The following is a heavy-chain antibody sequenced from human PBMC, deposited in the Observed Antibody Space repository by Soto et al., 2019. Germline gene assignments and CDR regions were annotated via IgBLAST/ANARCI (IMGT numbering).Heavy chain of an antibody. CDR1: GFTFDTYA. J-gene: IGHJ4*02. D-gene: IGHD6-13*01. Sequence: GGSLRLSCVASGFTFDTYAISWVRQAPGKGLEWVSTVSGSGLYTYYTDSVKGRFTISRDNSKNTLYLQMNSLRAEDTAVYYCAKEVRYSSSWYYFDYWGQGTLVTVSS. V-gene: IGHV3-23*01. CDR2: VSGSGLYT. CDR3: AKEVRYSSSWYYFDY.